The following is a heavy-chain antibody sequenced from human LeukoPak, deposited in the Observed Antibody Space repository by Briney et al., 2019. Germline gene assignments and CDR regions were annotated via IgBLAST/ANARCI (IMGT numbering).Heavy chain of an antibody. D-gene: IGHD6-13*01. Sequence: SETLSLTCTVPGGSVSSGSYYWSWIRQPPGKGLEWIGYIYYSGSTNYNPSLKSRVTISVDTSKNQFSLKLSSVTAADTAVYYCARRITAAGTSFDYWGQGTLVTVSS. CDR1: GGSVSSGSYY. CDR2: IYYSGST. J-gene: IGHJ4*02. V-gene: IGHV4-61*01. CDR3: ARRITAAGTSFDY.